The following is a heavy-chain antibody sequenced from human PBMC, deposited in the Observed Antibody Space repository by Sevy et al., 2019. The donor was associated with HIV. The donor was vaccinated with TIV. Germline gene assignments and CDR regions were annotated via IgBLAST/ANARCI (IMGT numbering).Heavy chain of an antibody. V-gene: IGHV3-21*01. J-gene: IGHJ4*02. Sequence: GGSLRLSCAASGFTFSSYRMTWVRQAPGKGLEWVSCISSTSAYINYADSMKGHFTISRDNAKNLQYLQMDSLRADDTAVYYCASAVLEISTWRSDYWGQGTLVTVSS. D-gene: IGHD1-1*01. CDR1: GFTFSSYR. CDR3: ASAVLEISTWRSDY. CDR2: ISSTSAYI.